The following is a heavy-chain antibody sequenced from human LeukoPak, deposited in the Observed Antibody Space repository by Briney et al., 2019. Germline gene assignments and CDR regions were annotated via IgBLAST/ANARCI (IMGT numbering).Heavy chain of an antibody. J-gene: IGHJ3*02. Sequence: GASVKVSCKASGYTFTGYYMHWVRQAPGQGLEWMGWINPNSGGTNYAQKFQGWVTMTRDTSISTAYMELSRLRSDDTAVYYCARDVQVRSGTPTENAFDIWGQGTMVTVSS. CDR1: GYTFTGYY. CDR2: INPNSGGT. CDR3: ARDVQVRSGTPTENAFDI. V-gene: IGHV1-2*04. D-gene: IGHD1-26*01.